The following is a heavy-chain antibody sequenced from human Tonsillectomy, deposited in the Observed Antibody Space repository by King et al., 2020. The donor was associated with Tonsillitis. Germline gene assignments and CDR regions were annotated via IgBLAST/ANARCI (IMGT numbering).Heavy chain of an antibody. CDR2: ILYDGSNK. Sequence: VQLVQSGGGLVQPGRSLRLSCAASGFTFSNYGMHWVRQAPGKGLEWVAVILYDGSNKYYAESVKGRFTISRDNSQNTLYLQMSSLRAEETAVYYCARDREGLDYWGQGTLVTVSS. V-gene: IGHV3-33*01. J-gene: IGHJ4*02. CDR1: GFTFSNYG. CDR3: ARDREGLDY.